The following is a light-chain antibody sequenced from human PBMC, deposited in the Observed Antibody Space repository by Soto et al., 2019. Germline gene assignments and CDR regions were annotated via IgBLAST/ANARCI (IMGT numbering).Light chain of an antibody. CDR2: DAS. CDR3: QQSDHVPF. J-gene: IGKJ4*01. CDR1: QAMKNY. Sequence: DIQMTQSPSSLSASVGDRVTITCRASQAMKNYLNWYQHKPGKAPKLLIYDASFLETGVPSRFSGSGSGTDFTFTITNLQPEDIATYYCQQSDHVPFFGGGTKVEI. V-gene: IGKV1-33*01.